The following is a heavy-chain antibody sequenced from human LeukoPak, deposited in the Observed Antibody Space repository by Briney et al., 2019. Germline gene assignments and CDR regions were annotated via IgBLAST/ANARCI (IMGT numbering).Heavy chain of an antibody. CDR1: EFTFGRYW. Sequence: PGGSLRLSCVASEFTFGRYWMTWVRQAPGKGLEWVANINQDGRKEHYVDSVKGRFTISRDNAKNFLYLQMNSLRAEDTAAYFCARDTSPYCGDDCYFDAFDLWGQGTMVTVSS. CDR3: ARDTSPYCGDDCYFDAFDL. D-gene: IGHD2-21*02. J-gene: IGHJ3*01. V-gene: IGHV3-7*03. CDR2: INQDGRKE.